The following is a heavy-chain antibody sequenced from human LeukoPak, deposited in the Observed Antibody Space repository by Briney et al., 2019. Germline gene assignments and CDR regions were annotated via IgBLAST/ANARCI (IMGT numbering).Heavy chain of an antibody. CDR2: IGASGADT. D-gene: IGHD3-22*01. Sequence: GGSLRLSCAASGFTFTNYAMTWVRQAPGKGLEWVSVIGASGADTYYSDSVKGRFTISRDNSQNTLFLHMSSLRAEDTAVYFCARRPRDTSGYYLGAFHDWGQGTTVTVSS. V-gene: IGHV3-23*01. CDR3: ARRPRDTSGYYLGAFHD. J-gene: IGHJ3*01. CDR1: GFTFTNYA.